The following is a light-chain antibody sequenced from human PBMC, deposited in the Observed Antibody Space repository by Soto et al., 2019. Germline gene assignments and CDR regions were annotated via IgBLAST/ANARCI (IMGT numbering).Light chain of an antibody. V-gene: IGKV3-11*01. CDR2: DAS. CDR3: QQRSNWLT. J-gene: IGKJ2*01. CDR1: QSVSSY. Sequence: EVVLTQSPATLSLSPGERATLSRRASQSVSSYLAWYQQKPGQAPRLLIYDASNRATGIPARFSGSESGTDFTLTISSLEPEDFAVYYCQQRSNWLTFGQGTKLEIK.